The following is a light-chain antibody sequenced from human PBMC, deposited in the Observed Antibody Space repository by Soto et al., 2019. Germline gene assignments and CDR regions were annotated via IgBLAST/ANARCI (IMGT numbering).Light chain of an antibody. V-gene: IGKV1-39*01. CDR3: QQSFSTHALT. J-gene: IGKJ4*01. Sequence: DIPMTQSPSSLSAPVGDRVTITCRASENIGKYLNWYQQKQGKAPKIVIYGASSLQSGVPSRFSGSGSGTDFTLTISSLQPEDFAIYYCQQSFSTHALTFGGGTKVEIK. CDR2: GAS. CDR1: ENIGKY.